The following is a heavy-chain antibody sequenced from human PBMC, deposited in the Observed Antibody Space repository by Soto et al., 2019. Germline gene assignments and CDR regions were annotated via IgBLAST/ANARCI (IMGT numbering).Heavy chain of an antibody. D-gene: IGHD2-2*01. CDR3: ARSFTVPAALGY. Sequence: QVQLVQSGAEVKKPGASVKVSCKASGYTFTSYAMHWVRQAPGQRLEWMGWINAGNGNTKYSQKFQGRVTITRDTSASTAYMELSSLRAEDTAVYYCARSFTVPAALGYWGQGPLVAVSS. V-gene: IGHV1-3*01. CDR1: GYTFTSYA. CDR2: INAGNGNT. J-gene: IGHJ4*02.